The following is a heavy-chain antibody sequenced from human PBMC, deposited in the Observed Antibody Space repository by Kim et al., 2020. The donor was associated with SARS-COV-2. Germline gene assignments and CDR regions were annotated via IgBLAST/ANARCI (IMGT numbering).Heavy chain of an antibody. Sequence: SETLSLTCAVYGGSFSGYYWSWIRQPPGKGLEWIGEINHSGSTNYNPSLKSRVTISVDTSKNQFSLKLSSVTAADTAVYYCARTRGLKNYYGSAEYQKIDYWGQGTLVTVSS. V-gene: IGHV4-34*01. J-gene: IGHJ4*02. CDR2: INHSGST. D-gene: IGHD3-10*01. CDR1: GGSFSGYY. CDR3: ARTRGLKNYYGSAEYQKIDY.